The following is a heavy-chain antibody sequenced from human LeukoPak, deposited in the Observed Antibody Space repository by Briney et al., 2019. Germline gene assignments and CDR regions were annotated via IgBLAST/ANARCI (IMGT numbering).Heavy chain of an antibody. V-gene: IGHV4-34*01. Sequence: SETLSLTCAVYGWSFSGYYWSWIRQPPGKGLEWIGEINHSGSTNYNPSLKSRVTISVDTSKNQFSLKLSSVTAADTAVYYCARATKLRYFDWLSTLYYYYGMDVWGQGTTVTVSS. D-gene: IGHD3-9*01. CDR2: INHSGST. CDR3: ARATKLRYFDWLSTLYYYYGMDV. CDR1: GWSFSGYY. J-gene: IGHJ6*02.